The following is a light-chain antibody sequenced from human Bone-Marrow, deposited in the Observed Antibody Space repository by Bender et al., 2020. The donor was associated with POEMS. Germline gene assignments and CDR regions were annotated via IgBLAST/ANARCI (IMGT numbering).Light chain of an antibody. Sequence: QSVLTQPPSASGTPGQRVTISCSGGSSNIGAHAVNWYQHLPGTAPKLSIYSSHRRPSEVPDRFSGSRSGTSASLAISGLQSEDEADYYCAVWDDSLNGWVFGGGTKLTVL. CDR3: AVWDDSLNGWV. V-gene: IGLV1-44*01. CDR2: SSH. CDR1: SSNIGAHA. J-gene: IGLJ3*02.